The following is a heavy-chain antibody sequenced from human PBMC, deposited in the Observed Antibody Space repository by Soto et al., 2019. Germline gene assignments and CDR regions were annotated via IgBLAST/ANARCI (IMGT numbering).Heavy chain of an antibody. CDR1: GGSISSSSYY. Sequence: SETLSLTCTVSGGSISSSSYYWGWIRQPPGKGLEWIGSIYYSGSTYYNPSLKSRVTISVDTSKNQFSLKLSSVTAADTAVYYCARHKGYCSSTSCYRHYYYMDVWGKGTTVTVSS. CDR3: ARHKGYCSSTSCYRHYYYMDV. D-gene: IGHD2-2*02. CDR2: IYYSGST. J-gene: IGHJ6*03. V-gene: IGHV4-39*01.